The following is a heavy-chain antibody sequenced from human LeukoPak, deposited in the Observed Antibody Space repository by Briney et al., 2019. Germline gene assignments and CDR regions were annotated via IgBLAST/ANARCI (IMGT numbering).Heavy chain of an antibody. CDR2: INPSVGIT. V-gene: IGHV1-46*01. J-gene: IGHJ4*02. Sequence: RASVKVSCKASGYTFTSYYLHWVRQAPGQGIEWMGIINPSVGITRYAQKFQGRVTMTRDTSTSTVYMELSSLRSEDTAIYYCAREARNGDYFDYWGQGTLVTVSS. CDR1: GYTFTSYY. D-gene: IGHD3-10*01. CDR3: AREARNGDYFDY.